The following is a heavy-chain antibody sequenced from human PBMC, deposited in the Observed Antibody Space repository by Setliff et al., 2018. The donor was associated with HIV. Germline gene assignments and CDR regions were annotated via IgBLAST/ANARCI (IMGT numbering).Heavy chain of an antibody. J-gene: IGHJ5*02. CDR3: ARGHLDRDYWEDIVGNWFAP. Sequence: ASVKVSCKASGYTFTNSDTNWVRQAPGQGLEWMGWMNPKSGNTGYAQKFQGRVTMTSNTFIGTAYMELSSLTSEDTAVYYCARGHLDRDYWEDIVGNWFAPWGQGTLVTVSS. D-gene: IGHD2-21*01. V-gene: IGHV1-8*01. CDR1: GYTFTNSD. CDR2: MNPKSGNT.